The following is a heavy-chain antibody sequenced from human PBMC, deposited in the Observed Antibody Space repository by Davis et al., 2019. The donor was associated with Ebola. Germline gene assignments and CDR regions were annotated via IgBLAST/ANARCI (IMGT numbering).Heavy chain of an antibody. CDR1: SGTFSSYA. CDR2: ISAYNGDT. D-gene: IGHD6-13*01. V-gene: IGHV1-69*13. CDR3: ARDLGGIAPFNWFDP. Sequence: AASVMVSCKASSGTFSSYAIIWVRHAPGQGLEWMGWISAYNGDTNYAQKFQGRVTITADESTSTAYMELSSLRSEDTAVYYCARDLGGIAPFNWFDPWGQGTLVTVSS. J-gene: IGHJ5*02.